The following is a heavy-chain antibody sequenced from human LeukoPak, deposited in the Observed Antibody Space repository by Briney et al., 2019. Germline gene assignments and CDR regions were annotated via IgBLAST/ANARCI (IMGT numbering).Heavy chain of an antibody. J-gene: IGHJ4*02. Sequence: SGTLSLTCAVYGGSFSGYYWSWIRQPPGKGLEWIGEINHSGSTNYNPSLKSRVTISVDTSKNQFSLKLSSVTAADTAVYYCARQTYDFWCAQSYYFDYSGQGTLVTVSS. V-gene: IGHV4-34*01. CDR2: INHSGST. CDR1: GGSFSGYY. CDR3: ARQTYDFWCAQSYYFDY. D-gene: IGHD3-3*01.